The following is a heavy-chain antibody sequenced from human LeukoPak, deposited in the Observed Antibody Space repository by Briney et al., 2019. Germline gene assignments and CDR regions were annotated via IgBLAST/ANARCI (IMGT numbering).Heavy chain of an antibody. V-gene: IGHV4-39*07. CDR3: ARGLLAGDYYYYMDV. D-gene: IGHD2/OR15-2a*01. J-gene: IGHJ6*03. Sequence: SETLSFTCTVSGGSISSSSYYWGWIRQPPGKGLEWIGSIYYSGSTYYNPSLKSRVTISVDTSKNQFSLKLSSVTAADTAVYYCARGLLAGDYYYYMDVWGKGTTVTVSS. CDR2: IYYSGST. CDR1: GGSISSSSYY.